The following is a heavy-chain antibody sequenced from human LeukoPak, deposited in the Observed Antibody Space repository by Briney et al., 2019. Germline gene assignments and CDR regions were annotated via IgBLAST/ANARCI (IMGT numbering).Heavy chain of an antibody. J-gene: IGHJ3*02. CDR2: ISFDGSDK. V-gene: IGHV3-30-3*01. Sequence: HSGGSLRLSCAASGFPFTNYAVHWARQAPGKGLEWVAAISFDGSDKYYTDSVKGRFTISRDNSKNTLSLQMNSLRAADTAVFYCARGTDSSGWYGAFDIWGQGTLVTVSP. CDR3: ARGTDSSGWYGAFDI. CDR1: GFPFTNYA. D-gene: IGHD6-19*01.